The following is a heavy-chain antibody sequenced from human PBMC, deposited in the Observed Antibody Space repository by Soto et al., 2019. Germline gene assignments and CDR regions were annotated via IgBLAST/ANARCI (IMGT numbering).Heavy chain of an antibody. D-gene: IGHD3-10*01. J-gene: IGHJ6*03. V-gene: IGHV3-23*01. Sequence: EVQLLESGGGLVQPGGSLRLSCAASGFTFSSYAMSWVRQAPGKGLEWVSAISGSGGSTYYADSVKGRFTISRDNSKNTLYLQMNSLRAEDTAVYYWARGGVVVRGPHYYYYMDVWGKGTTVTVSS. CDR3: ARGGVVVRGPHYYYYMDV. CDR2: ISGSGGST. CDR1: GFTFSSYA.